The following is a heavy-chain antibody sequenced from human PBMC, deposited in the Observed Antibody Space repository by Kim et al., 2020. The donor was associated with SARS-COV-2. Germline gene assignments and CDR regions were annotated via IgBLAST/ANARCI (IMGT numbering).Heavy chain of an antibody. Sequence: GGSLRLSCAASGFTFSSYGMHWVRQAPGKGLEWVAVISYDGSNKYYADSVKGRFTISRDNSKNTLYLQMNSLRAEDTAVYYCAKVVMSSSSPRNYYYYM. V-gene: IGHV3-30*18. CDR3: AKVVMSSSSPRNYYYYM. CDR2: ISYDGSNK. D-gene: IGHD6-6*01. J-gene: IGHJ6*03. CDR1: GFTFSSYG.